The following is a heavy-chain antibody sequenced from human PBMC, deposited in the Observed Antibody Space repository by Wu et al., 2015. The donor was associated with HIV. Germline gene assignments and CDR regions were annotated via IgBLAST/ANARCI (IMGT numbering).Heavy chain of an antibody. CDR3: AREQDYDILTGYSYYYGMDV. D-gene: IGHD3-9*01. Sequence: QVQLVQSGAEVKKPGSSVKVSCKASGGTFSSYAISWVRQAPGQGLEWMGGIIPIFGTANYAQKFQGRVTITTDESTSTAYMELSSLRSEDTAVYYCAREQDYDILTGYSYYYGMDVWGQGTTVTVSS. V-gene: IGHV1-69*05. CDR1: GGTFSSYA. J-gene: IGHJ6*02. CDR2: IIPIFGTA.